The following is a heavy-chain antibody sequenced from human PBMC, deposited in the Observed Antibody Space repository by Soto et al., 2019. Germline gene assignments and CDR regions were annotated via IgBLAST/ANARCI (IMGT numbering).Heavy chain of an antibody. CDR3: AGGQYYFDY. V-gene: IGHV3-30*03. D-gene: IGHD2-15*01. CDR1: GFPLSSYG. J-gene: IGHJ4*02. Sequence: ESGGGVVQPGRSLRLSCAASGFPLSSYGMHWVRQAPGKGLDWVALISYDGTNQYYADSVKGRFTVSRDNSKNTLYLHMSSLRAEDTAVYYCAGGQYYFDYCGQGTLGSVSS. CDR2: ISYDGTNQ.